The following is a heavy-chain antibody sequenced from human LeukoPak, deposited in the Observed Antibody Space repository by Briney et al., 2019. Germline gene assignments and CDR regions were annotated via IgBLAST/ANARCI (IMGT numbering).Heavy chain of an antibody. V-gene: IGHV4-59*08. CDR1: GGSISSYY. J-gene: IGHJ4*02. D-gene: IGHD6-19*01. CDR3: ATSYGSNFY. Sequence: PSETLSLTCTVSGGSISSYYWSWIRQPPGKGLEWIGYIYYSGSTNYNPSLESRVSVSVDTSKSQFSLRLSSVTAADTAVYYCATSYGSNFYWGQGTLVTVSS. CDR2: IYYSGST.